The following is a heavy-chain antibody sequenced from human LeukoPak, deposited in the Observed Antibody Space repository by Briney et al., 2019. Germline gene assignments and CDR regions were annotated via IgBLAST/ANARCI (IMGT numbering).Heavy chain of an antibody. Sequence: SXRLSCAASGFTFSNYWMSWVRQAPGKGLEWVANINQDESEKYYVDSVKGRFTISRDNAKNSLYLQINSLRDEDTAMYYCARGGYSSSWYYRNWGQGTPVTVSS. D-gene: IGHD6-13*01. J-gene: IGHJ4*02. V-gene: IGHV3-7*01. CDR2: INQDESEK. CDR3: ARGGYSSSWYYRN. CDR1: GFTFSNYW.